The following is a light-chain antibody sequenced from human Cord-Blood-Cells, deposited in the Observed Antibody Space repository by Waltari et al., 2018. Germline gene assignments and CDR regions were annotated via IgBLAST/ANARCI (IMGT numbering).Light chain of an antibody. J-gene: IGKJ2*01. V-gene: IGKV1-39*01. CDR2: AAS. Sequence: DIKMTQSQSSLSASVGERVTITCRASQSISSYLNWYQQKPGKAPKLLIYAASSLQSGVPSRFSGSGSGTDFTLTISSLQPEDFATYYCQQSYSTLYTFGQGTKLEIK. CDR1: QSISSY. CDR3: QQSYSTLYT.